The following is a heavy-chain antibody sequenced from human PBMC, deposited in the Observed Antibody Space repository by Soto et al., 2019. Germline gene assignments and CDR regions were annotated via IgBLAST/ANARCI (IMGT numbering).Heavy chain of an antibody. CDR2: NYYSGIT. Sequence: QVQLQESGPGLVKPSQTLSLTCTVSGGSISSGGYYWTWIRQHPGKGLEWIGYNYYSGITYYNPSLKRRVTISLDTSKKQFSLKLSSVTAADTAVYYCARGSSIAGLYYGMDVWGQGTTVTVSS. J-gene: IGHJ6*02. V-gene: IGHV4-31*03. D-gene: IGHD6-6*01. CDR3: ARGSSIAGLYYGMDV. CDR1: GGSISSGGYY.